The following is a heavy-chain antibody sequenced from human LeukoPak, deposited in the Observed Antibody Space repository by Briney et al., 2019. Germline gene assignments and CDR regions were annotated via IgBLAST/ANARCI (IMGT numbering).Heavy chain of an antibody. CDR2: ISYDGSNK. CDR1: GFTFSSYS. D-gene: IGHD5-18*01. V-gene: IGHV3-30*03. CDR3: ARGGIQLWFDPFDY. Sequence: GGSLRLSCAASGFTFSSYSMNWVRQAPGKGLEWVAVISYDGSNKYYADSVKGRFTISRDNSKNTLYLQMNSLRAEDTAVYYCARGGIQLWFDPFDYWGQGTLVTVSS. J-gene: IGHJ4*02.